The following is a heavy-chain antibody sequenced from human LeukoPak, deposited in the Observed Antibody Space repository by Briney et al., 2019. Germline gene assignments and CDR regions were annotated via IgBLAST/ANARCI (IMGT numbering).Heavy chain of an antibody. CDR3: ARRGACGGDCYPDYGMDV. CDR2: IYYSGST. V-gene: IGHV4-59*08. Sequence: PSETLTLTCTVAGGSISSYYWSWIRQPPGKGLEWIGYIYYSGSTNYNPSLKSRVTISVDTSKNQFSLKLSSVTAADTAVYYCARRGACGGDCYPDYGMDVWGQGTTVTVSS. D-gene: IGHD2-21*02. CDR1: GGSISSYY. J-gene: IGHJ6*02.